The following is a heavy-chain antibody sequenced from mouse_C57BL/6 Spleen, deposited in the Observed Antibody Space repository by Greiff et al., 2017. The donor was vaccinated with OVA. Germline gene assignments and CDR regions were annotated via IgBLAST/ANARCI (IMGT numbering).Heavy chain of an antibody. CDR2: IDPEDGDT. Sequence: VQLKESGAELVKPGASVKLSCTASGFNIKDYYMHWVKQRTEQGLEWIGRIDPEDGDTKYATKFQGKATITADTSSNTAYLKLSSLTSEDTAVDYCAKSGHDYYDSRGILFDYWGQGTTLTVSS. J-gene: IGHJ2*01. V-gene: IGHV14-2*01. CDR1: GFNIKDYY. CDR3: AKSGHDYYDSRGILFDY. D-gene: IGHD1-1*01.